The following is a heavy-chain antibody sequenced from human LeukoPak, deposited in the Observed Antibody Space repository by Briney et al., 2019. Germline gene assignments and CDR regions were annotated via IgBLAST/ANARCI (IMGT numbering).Heavy chain of an antibody. CDR1: GGSISSYY. CDR3: ARDQAAARFDP. V-gene: IGHV4-4*07. CDR2: IYTSGST. D-gene: IGHD6-25*01. J-gene: IGHJ5*02. Sequence: PSETPSLTCTVSGGSISSYYWSWIRQPAGKGLEWIGRIYTSGSTNYNPSLKSRVTISVDTSKNQFSLKLSSVTAADTAVYYCARDQAAARFDPWGQGTLVTVSS.